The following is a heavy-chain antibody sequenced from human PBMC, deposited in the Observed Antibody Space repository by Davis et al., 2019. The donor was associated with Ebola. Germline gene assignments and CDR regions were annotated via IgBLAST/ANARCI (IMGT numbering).Heavy chain of an antibody. CDR1: GFTFSSYA. V-gene: IGHV3-30-3*01. J-gene: IGHJ4*02. CDR2: ISYDGSNK. CDR3: ARPRSYCSGGSCPDDY. Sequence: GESLKISCAASGFTFSSYAMHWVRQAPGKGLEWVAVISYDGSNKYYADSVKGRFTISRDNAKNSLYLQMNSLRAEDTAVYYCARPRSYCSGGSCPDDYWGQGTLVTVSS. D-gene: IGHD2-15*01.